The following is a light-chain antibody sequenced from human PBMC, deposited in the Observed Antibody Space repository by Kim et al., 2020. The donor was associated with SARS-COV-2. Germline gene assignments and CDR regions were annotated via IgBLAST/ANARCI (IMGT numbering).Light chain of an antibody. V-gene: IGLV4-60*03. CDR1: SGHSTFI. CDR2: LEGSGSY. CDR3: ETSDSNTRV. Sequence: QPVLTQSSSASASLGSSVKLTCTLSSGHSTFIIAWHQQQPGKAPRYLMTLEGSGSYNKGGGVPDRFSGSSSGADRYLTISNLQSEDEADYYCETSDSNTRVFGGGTQLTVL. J-gene: IGLJ3*02.